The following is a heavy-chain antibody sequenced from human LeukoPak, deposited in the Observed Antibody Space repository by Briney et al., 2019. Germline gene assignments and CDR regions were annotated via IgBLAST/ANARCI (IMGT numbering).Heavy chain of an antibody. CDR1: GGSFSGYY. CDR3: ARRGRVLRYFYL. D-gene: IGHD1-26*01. Sequence: SETLSLTCAVYGGSFSGYYWSWIRQPPGKGLEWIGEINNSGSTNYNPSLKSRVTISVDTSKNQFSLKLSSVTAADTAVYYCARRGRVLRYFYLCGRGTLVTVSS. CDR2: INNSGST. V-gene: IGHV4-34*01. J-gene: IGHJ2*01.